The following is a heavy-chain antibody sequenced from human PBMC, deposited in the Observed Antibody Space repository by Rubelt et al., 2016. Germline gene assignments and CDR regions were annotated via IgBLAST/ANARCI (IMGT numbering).Heavy chain of an antibody. Sequence: QVQLVQSGAEVKKPGASVKVSCKASGYTFTGYYMHWVRQAPGQGLEWMGWINPNSGGTNYAQKFQGRGTMTRDTSISTAYMELRSLRSDDTAVYYCARDVGGNSVLYYFDYWGQGTLVTVSS. CDR1: GYTFTGYY. CDR2: INPNSGGT. CDR3: ARDVGGNSVLYYFDY. D-gene: IGHD4-23*01. J-gene: IGHJ4*02. V-gene: IGHV1-2*02.